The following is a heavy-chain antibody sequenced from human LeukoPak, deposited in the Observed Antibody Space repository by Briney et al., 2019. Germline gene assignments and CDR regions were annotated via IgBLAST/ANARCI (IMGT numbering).Heavy chain of an antibody. CDR2: ISYDGSNK. CDR3: TKDLEGYGY. D-gene: IGHD6-13*01. J-gene: IGHJ4*02. CDR1: GFTFSSYG. Sequence: GGSLRLSCAASGFTFSSYGMHWVRQAPGKGLEWVAVISYDGSNKYYADSVKGRFTISRDNSKNTLYLQMNSLRAEDTAVYYCTKDLEGYGYWGQGTLVTVSS. V-gene: IGHV3-30*18.